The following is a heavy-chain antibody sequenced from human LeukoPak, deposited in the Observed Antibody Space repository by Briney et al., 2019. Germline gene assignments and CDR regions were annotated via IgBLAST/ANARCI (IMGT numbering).Heavy chain of an antibody. CDR1: GYSISSGYY. J-gene: IGHJ5*02. D-gene: IGHD6-25*01. Sequence: PSETLCLTCAVSGYSISSGYYWGWIRQPPGKGLEWIGNIHHTGSTYHSPSLKSRVTISVDTSKNQFFLKLTSVTAADTAVYYCARVLPGAANWFDPWGQGTLVAVSS. CDR2: IHHTGST. CDR3: ARVLPGAANWFDP. V-gene: IGHV4-38-2*01.